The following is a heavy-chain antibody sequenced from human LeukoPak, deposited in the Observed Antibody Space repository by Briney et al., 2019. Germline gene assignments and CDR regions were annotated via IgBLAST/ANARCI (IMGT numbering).Heavy chain of an antibody. D-gene: IGHD1-26*01. CDR2: IYYSGST. Sequence: PSETLSLTCTVSGGSISSHYWSRIRQPPGKGLEWIGYIYYSGSTNYNPSLKSRVTISVDTSKNQFSLKLSSVTAADTAVYYCARGGGSYFGTIDYWGQGTLVTVSS. J-gene: IGHJ4*02. CDR1: GGSISSHY. CDR3: ARGGGSYFGTIDY. V-gene: IGHV4-59*11.